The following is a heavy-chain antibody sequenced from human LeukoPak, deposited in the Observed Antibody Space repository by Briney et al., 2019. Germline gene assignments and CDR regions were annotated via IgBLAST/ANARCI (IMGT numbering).Heavy chain of an antibody. CDR3: AREYPPRYYYDSSGYLDY. CDR2: IWNDGSNK. J-gene: IGHJ4*02. CDR1: GFTLSSYG. V-gene: IGHV3-33*01. D-gene: IGHD3-22*01. Sequence: PGGSLRLSRAASGFTLSSYGMHWVRQAPGKGLEWVAAIWNDGSNKYYADSVKGRFTISRDNSKNTLYLQMNSLRAEDTAVYYCAREYPPRYYYDSSGYLDYWGQGTLVTVSS.